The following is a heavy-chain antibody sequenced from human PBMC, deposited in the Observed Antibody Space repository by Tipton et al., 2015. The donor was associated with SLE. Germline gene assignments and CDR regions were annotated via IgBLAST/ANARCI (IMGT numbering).Heavy chain of an antibody. V-gene: IGHV4-39*01. CDR3: ARGTLVMFEDGISSGMDV. J-gene: IGHJ6*02. CDR1: GDSISRSSYY. D-gene: IGHD2-8*02. Sequence: TLSLICTVSGDSISRSSYYWGWIRQPPGNGLEWIASLYYTGSTYYSPSLKSRVTISVDTSKNQLSLKLSSVTAADTAVYYCARGTLVMFEDGISSGMDVWGQGTTVTVSS. CDR2: LYYTGST.